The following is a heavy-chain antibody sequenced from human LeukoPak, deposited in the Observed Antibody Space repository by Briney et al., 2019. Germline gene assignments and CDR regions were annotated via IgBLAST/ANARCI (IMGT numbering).Heavy chain of an antibody. CDR2: IGSSGGAI. J-gene: IGHJ3*02. Sequence: PGGSLRLSCAASGFTFSDYDMNWVRQAPGKGLEWVSYIGSSGGAIYYADSVKGRFIISRDNAKDSLYLQMNSLSDEDTAVYYCARDYGCGFDIWGLGTVFTVSS. V-gene: IGHV3-48*03. CDR1: GFTFSDYD. CDR3: ARDYGCGFDI. D-gene: IGHD3-10*01.